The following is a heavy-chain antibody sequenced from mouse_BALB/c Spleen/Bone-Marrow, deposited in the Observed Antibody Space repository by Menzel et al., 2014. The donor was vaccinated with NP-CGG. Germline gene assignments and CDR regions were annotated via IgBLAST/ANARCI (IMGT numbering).Heavy chain of an antibody. CDR1: GYTFSNCW. D-gene: IGHD3-1*01. Sequence: EVQLQQSGTVLARPGAAVKMSCKASGYTFSNCWMHWVKQRPGQGLEWIGTIYPGNSDTTYNQKFKGKAKLTAVTSTSTAYMDLSSLTNEDSAVYYCTTLARTNFDYWGQGTTLTVSS. CDR3: TTLARTNFDY. V-gene: IGHV1-5*01. CDR2: IYPGNSDT. J-gene: IGHJ2*01.